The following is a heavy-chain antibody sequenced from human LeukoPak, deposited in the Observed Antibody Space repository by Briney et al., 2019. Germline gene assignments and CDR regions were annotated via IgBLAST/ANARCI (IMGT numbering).Heavy chain of an antibody. CDR2: MNPNSGNT. Sequence: GASVKASCKASGYTFSSDDINWVRQATGQGLEWMGWMNPNSGNTGYVQKFQGRVTMTRNTSISTAYMELSSLRSDDTAVYYCARAKTKVVVATVYYYYGMDVWGQGTTVTVSS. V-gene: IGHV1-8*01. D-gene: IGHD2-15*01. CDR1: GYTFSSDD. J-gene: IGHJ6*02. CDR3: ARAKTKVVVATVYYYYGMDV.